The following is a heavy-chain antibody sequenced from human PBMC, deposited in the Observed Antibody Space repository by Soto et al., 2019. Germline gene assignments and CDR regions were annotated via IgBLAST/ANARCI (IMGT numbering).Heavy chain of an antibody. Sequence: QVQVVESGGGVVQPGRSLRLSCATSGFAFSNFGMHWVRQVPGKGLEWVAVIWHNGKNKDYADYAKSRFTISRDNSKNIIYLEMKSLRVQTTSIYYCARDPGQDEAMDYWGQGTLVTVSS. CDR3: ARDPGQDEAMDY. CDR2: IWHNGKNK. J-gene: IGHJ4*02. CDR1: GFAFSNFG. V-gene: IGHV3-33*04.